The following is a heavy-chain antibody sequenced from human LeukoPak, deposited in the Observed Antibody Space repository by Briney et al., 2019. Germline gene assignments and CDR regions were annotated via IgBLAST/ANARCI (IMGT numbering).Heavy chain of an antibody. V-gene: IGHV1-69*01. Sequence: SVKVSCKASGGTFSSYAISWVRQAPGQGLEWMGGVIPIFGTANYAQKFQGRVTITADESTSTAYMELSSLRSEDTAVYYCAREAERDLYYFDYWGQGTLVTVSS. CDR3: AREAERDLYYFDY. CDR2: VIPIFGTA. J-gene: IGHJ4*02. D-gene: IGHD1-1*01. CDR1: GGTFSSYA.